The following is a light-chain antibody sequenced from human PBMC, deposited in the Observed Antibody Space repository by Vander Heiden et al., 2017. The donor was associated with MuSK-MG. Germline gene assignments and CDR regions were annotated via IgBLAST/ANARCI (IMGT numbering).Light chain of an antibody. CDR3: QVWNGDGDQLV. CDR1: NVARMS. V-gene: IGLV3-21*02. CDR2: DDT. Sequence: SYVLTQPPSVSVASGQTARITCGGNNVARMSVHWYQQNPGQAPVLVVYDDTDRPSGIPERFSGSKSGNTATLTISSVETGDEADFYCQVWNGDGDQLVFGGGTKLTVL. J-gene: IGLJ2*01.